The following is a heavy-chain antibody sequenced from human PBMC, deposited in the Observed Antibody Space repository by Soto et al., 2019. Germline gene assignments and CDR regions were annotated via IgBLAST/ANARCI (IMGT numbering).Heavy chain of an antibody. CDR3: ARGGLIWCGELFRGSYYYYGLDV. D-gene: IGHD3-10*01. CDR1: GYTFTGYY. J-gene: IGHJ6*02. CDR2: INPQSGGT. Sequence: QVQLVQSGAEVKKPGASVKVSCKASGYTFTGYYMHWVRQAPGQGLEWMGWINPQSGGTNYAQKFQDWVTMTRDTSVSTAHMGLRRLGSEDAVVYACARGGLIWCGELFRGSYYYYGLDVWGQGTTVTVSS. V-gene: IGHV1-2*04.